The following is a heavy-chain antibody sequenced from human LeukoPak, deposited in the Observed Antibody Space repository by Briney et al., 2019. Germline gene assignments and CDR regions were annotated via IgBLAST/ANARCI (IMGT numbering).Heavy chain of an antibody. CDR3: ARDRGQWLVRRLDY. CDR2: INHSGST. V-gene: IGHV4-34*01. CDR1: GGSFSGYY. J-gene: IGHJ4*02. Sequence: PSETLSLTRAVYGGSFSGYYWSWIRQPPGKGLEWIGEINHSGSTNYNPSLKSRVTISVDTSKNQFSLKLSSVTAADTAVYYCARDRGQWLVRRLDYWGQGTLVTVSS. D-gene: IGHD6-19*01.